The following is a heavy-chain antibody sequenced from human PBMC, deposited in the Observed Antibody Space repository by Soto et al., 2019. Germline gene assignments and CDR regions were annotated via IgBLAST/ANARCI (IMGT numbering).Heavy chain of an antibody. V-gene: IGHV3-11*06. J-gene: IGHJ4*02. D-gene: IGHD2-21*01. CDR3: ARGGGGGLFEH. CDR1: GFPFSDYY. Sequence: GGSLRLSCAPSGFPFSDYYMSWIRQAPGKGLEWLSHISPKSTYRNYADSVKGRFTISRDNTKSSLFLQMNSLGVEDTAVYYCARGGGGGLFEHWGQGVLVTVS. CDR2: ISPKSTYR.